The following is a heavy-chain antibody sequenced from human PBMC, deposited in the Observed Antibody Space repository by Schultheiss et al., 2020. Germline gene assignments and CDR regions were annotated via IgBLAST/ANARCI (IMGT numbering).Heavy chain of an antibody. CDR1: GFTFSGSA. CDR2: IRSKANSYAT. J-gene: IGHJ5*02. Sequence: GGSLRLSCAASGFTFSGSAMHWVRQASGKGLEWVGRIRSKANSYATAYAASVKGRFTISRDNAKNSLYLQMNSLRAEDTAVYYCAKDEGIVGATTFLPWGQGTLVTVSS. V-gene: IGHV3-73*01. CDR3: AKDEGIVGATTFLP. D-gene: IGHD1-26*01.